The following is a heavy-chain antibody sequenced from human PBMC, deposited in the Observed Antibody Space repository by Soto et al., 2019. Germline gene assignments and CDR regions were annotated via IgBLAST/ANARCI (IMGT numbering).Heavy chain of an antibody. V-gene: IGHV3-23*01. Sequence: DVQLLESGGGLVQPEGSLRLSCAASGFTFSSYAMGWVRQEPGKGLEWVAVVSIGGSTHYADSVRGRFTISRDNSKHTLSLQMNSLTAEDTAVYFCAKRRGAGGHFDYWGQGALVTVSS. CDR3: AKRRGAGGHFDY. D-gene: IGHD2-15*01. J-gene: IGHJ4*02. CDR2: VSIGGST. CDR1: GFTFSSYA.